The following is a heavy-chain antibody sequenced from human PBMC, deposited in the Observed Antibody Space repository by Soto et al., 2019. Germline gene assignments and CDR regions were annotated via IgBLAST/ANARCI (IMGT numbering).Heavy chain of an antibody. CDR1: GFTFTRYS. CDR2: IGSTTNYI. V-gene: IGHV3-21*06. CDR3: ARESEDLTSNFDY. J-gene: IGHJ4*02. Sequence: GGSLRLSCAASGFTFTRYSMNWVRQAPGKGLEWVSSIGSTTNYIYYGDSMKGRFTISRDNAKNSLYLEMNSLRAEDTAVYYCARESEDLTSNFDYWGQGTLVTVSS.